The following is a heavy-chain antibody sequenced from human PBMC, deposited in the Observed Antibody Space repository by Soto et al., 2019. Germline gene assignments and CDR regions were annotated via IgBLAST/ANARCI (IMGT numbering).Heavy chain of an antibody. CDR1: GFTFTRYS. CDR2: IGSTTNYI. V-gene: IGHV3-21*06. CDR3: ARESEDLTSNFDY. J-gene: IGHJ4*02. Sequence: GGSLRLSCAASGFTFTRYSMNWVRQAPGKGLEWVSSIGSTTNYIYYGDSMKGRFTISRDNAKNSLYLEMNSLRAEDTAVYYCARESEDLTSNFDYWGQGTLVTVSS.